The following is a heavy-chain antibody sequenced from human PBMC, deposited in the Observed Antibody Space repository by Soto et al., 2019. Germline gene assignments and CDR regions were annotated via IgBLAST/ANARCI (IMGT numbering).Heavy chain of an antibody. CDR3: ARASRSSGWLDFDY. CDR2: IYYSGST. J-gene: IGHJ4*02. D-gene: IGHD6-19*01. Sequence: SETLSLTCTVSGGSITSYYWSWIRPPPGKGLEWIGYIYYSGSTNYNPSLKSRVTISVDTSKNQFSLKLSSVTAADTAVYYCARASRSSGWLDFDYWGQGTLVTVSS. CDR1: GGSITSYY. V-gene: IGHV4-59*01.